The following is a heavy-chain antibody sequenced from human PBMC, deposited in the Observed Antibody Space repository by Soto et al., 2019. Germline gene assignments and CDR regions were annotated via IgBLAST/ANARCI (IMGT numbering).Heavy chain of an antibody. CDR2: MNPNSGNT. Sequence: ASVKVSCKASGYTFTSYDINWVRQATGQGLEWMGWMNPNSGNTGYAQKFQGRVTMTRNTSISTAYMELSSLRSEDTAVYYCARRSGVVITNFYYYYMDVSGNGTTFTVSS. CDR3: ARRSGVVITNFYYYYMDV. CDR1: GYTFTSYD. V-gene: IGHV1-8*01. J-gene: IGHJ6*03. D-gene: IGHD3-3*01.